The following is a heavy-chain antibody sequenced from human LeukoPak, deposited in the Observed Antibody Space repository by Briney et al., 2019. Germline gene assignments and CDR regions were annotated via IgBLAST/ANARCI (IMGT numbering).Heavy chain of an antibody. V-gene: IGHV5-51*01. CDR1: GYSFTSYW. D-gene: IGHD3-3*01. CDR2: IYPGDSDT. Sequence: GESLKISCKGSGYSFTSYWIGWVRQMPGKGLEWMGIIYPGDSDTRYSPSFQGQVTISADKSISTAYQQWSSLKASDTAMYYCARLGVTIFGAADSPDYWGQGTLVTVSS. CDR3: ARLGVTIFGAADSPDY. J-gene: IGHJ4*02.